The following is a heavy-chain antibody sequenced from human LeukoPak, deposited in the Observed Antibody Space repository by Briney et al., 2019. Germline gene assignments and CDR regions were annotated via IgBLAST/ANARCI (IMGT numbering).Heavy chain of an antibody. CDR2: IWYDGSNK. CDR3: AKERGSYYGETYSFDY. J-gene: IGHJ4*02. D-gene: IGHD1-26*01. Sequence: GGSLRLSCAASGFTFSSYGMHWVRQAPGKGLEWVAVIWYDGSNKYYADSVKGRFTISRDNSKNTLYLQMNSLRAEDTAVYYCAKERGSYYGETYSFDYWGQGTLVTVSS. CDR1: GFTFSSYG. V-gene: IGHV3-33*06.